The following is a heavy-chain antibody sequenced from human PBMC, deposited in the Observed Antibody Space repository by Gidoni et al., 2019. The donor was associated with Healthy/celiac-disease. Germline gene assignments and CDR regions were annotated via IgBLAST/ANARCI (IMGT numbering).Heavy chain of an antibody. Sequence: EVQLVESGGGLVKPGGSLRLSCAASGFTFSSYSMNWVRQAPGKGLEWVSSISSSSSYIYYADSVKGRFTISRDNAKNSLYLQMNSLRAEDTAGYYCARAQTNWENSIWGQGTMVTVSS. V-gene: IGHV3-21*01. CDR3: ARAQTNWENSI. CDR1: GFTFSSYS. CDR2: ISSSSSYI. D-gene: IGHD7-27*01. J-gene: IGHJ3*02.